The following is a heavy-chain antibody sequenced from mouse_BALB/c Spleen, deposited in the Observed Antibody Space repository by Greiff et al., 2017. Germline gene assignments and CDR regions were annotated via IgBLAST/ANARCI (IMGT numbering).Heavy chain of an antibody. V-gene: IGHV5-6-5*01. D-gene: IGHD1-1*01. CDR3: ARAGYYGSSPYFDY. J-gene: IGHJ2*01. CDR1: GFTFSSYA. CDR2: ISSGGST. Sequence: EVHLVESGGGLVKPGGSLKLSCAASGFTFSSYAMSWVRQTPEKRLEWVASISSGGSTYYPDSVKGRFTISRDNARNILYLQMSSLRSEDTAMYYCARAGYYGSSPYFDYWGQGTTLTVSS.